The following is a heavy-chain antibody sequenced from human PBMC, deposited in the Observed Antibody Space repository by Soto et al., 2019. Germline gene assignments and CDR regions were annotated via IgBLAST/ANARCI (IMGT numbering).Heavy chain of an antibody. CDR2: ITSNGGYT. Sequence: VQLVESGGGLVQPGGSLRLSCAASGFTFSSHAMHWVRQAPGKGLEYVSAITSNGGYTYYANSVKGRFTISRDNSKNTLYLQMGSLRAEDMAVYYCARLRDGYNLDYWGQGTLVTVSS. V-gene: IGHV3-64*01. J-gene: IGHJ4*02. CDR3: ARLRDGYNLDY. CDR1: GFTFSSHA. D-gene: IGHD5-12*01.